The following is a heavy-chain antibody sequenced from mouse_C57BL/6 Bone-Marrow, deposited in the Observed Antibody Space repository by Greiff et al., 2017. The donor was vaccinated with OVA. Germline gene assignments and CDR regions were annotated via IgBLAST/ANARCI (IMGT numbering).Heavy chain of an antibody. Sequence: VKLQESDAELVKPGASVKISCKVSGYTFTDHTIHWMKQRPEQGLEWIGYIYPRDGSTKYNEKFKGKATLTADKSSSTAYMQLNSLTSEDSAVYFCARSGGYYPYFCAMDSWGQGTSVTVSS. J-gene: IGHJ4*01. V-gene: IGHV1-78*01. CDR3: ARSGGYYPYFCAMDS. CDR2: IYPRDGST. D-gene: IGHD2-3*01. CDR1: GYTFTDHT.